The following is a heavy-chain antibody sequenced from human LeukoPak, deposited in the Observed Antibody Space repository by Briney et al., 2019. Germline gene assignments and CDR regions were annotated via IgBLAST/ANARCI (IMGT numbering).Heavy chain of an antibody. CDR3: ARDSYYYDSSGYDDAFDI. CDR2: IYSGGST. Sequence: LSGGSLRLSCAASGSTVSSNYMSWVRQAPGKGLEWVSVIYSGGSTYYADSVKGRFTISRDNSKNTLYLQMNSLRAEDTAVYYCARDSYYYDSSGYDDAFDIWGQGTMVTVSS. V-gene: IGHV3-53*01. J-gene: IGHJ3*02. D-gene: IGHD3-22*01. CDR1: GSTVSSNY.